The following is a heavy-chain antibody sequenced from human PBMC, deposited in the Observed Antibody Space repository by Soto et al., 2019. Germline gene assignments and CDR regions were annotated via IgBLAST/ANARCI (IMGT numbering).Heavy chain of an antibody. Sequence: LRLSCAASGFTFSSYSMNWVRQAPGKGLEWVSYIISSSSYIYYADSVKGRFTISRDNAKNSLYLQMNSLRAEDTAVYYCARVGEPDSYDSSGYYPRYWGQGTLVTGSS. J-gene: IGHJ4*02. CDR3: ARVGEPDSYDSSGYYPRY. D-gene: IGHD3-22*01. CDR1: GFTFSSYS. CDR2: IISSSSYI. V-gene: IGHV3-21*01.